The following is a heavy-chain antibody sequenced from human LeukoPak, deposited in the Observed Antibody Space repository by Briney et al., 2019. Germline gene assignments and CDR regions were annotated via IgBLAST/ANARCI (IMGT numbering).Heavy chain of an antibody. Sequence: GGSLRLSCVASGFTFGKYWMSWVRQAPGKGLEWVANIKLDGSEKNYVDSVKGRFTISRDNSKNTLYLQMNSLRAEDTAVYYCARLTRGFFDYWGQGTLVTVSS. V-gene: IGHV3-7*03. CDR2: IKLDGSEK. CDR3: ARLTRGFFDY. CDR1: GFTFGKYW. D-gene: IGHD3-10*01. J-gene: IGHJ4*02.